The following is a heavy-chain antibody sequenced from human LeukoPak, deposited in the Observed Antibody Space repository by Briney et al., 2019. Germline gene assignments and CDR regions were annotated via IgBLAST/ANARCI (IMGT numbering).Heavy chain of an antibody. CDR2: IFNSGTT. V-gene: IGHV4-61*02. D-gene: IGHD3-10*01. CDR1: RGSITSGSYY. Sequence: PSQPLSLTCTVSRGSITSGSYYWTWFRQSAGKGLEWIGRIFNSGTTHYNPSLQSRVTLSVDTSKNQFSLRVSSVTAADTAVYYCAREGGRRGFYFMDVWGKGTTVIISS. J-gene: IGHJ6*03. CDR3: AREGGRRGFYFMDV.